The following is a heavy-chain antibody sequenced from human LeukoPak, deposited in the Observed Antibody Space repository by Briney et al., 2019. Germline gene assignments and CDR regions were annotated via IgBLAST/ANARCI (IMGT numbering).Heavy chain of an antibody. Sequence: GGSLRLSCAASGFTFNTYAMSWVRQAPGKGLEWVSAISGSGGSTYYADSVKGRFTISRDDSKNTLYLQMTSLRAEDTAVYYCAKASGGSCYSSIGYWGQGALVTVSS. CDR1: GFTFNTYA. D-gene: IGHD2-15*01. CDR3: AKASGGSCYSSIGY. CDR2: ISGSGGST. J-gene: IGHJ4*02. V-gene: IGHV3-23*01.